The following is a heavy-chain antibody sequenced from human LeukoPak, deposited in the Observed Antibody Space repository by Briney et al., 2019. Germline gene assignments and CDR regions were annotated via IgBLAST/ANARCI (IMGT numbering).Heavy chain of an antibody. D-gene: IGHD5-18*01. J-gene: IGHJ4*02. CDR3: ARRRVRGPNTAMVFSL. CDR1: GFTFSSYW. CDR2: INQDGSEK. V-gene: IGHV3-7*01. Sequence: PGGSLRLSCAASGFTFSSYWMSWVRQAPGKGLEWVAHINQDGSEKYYVDSVKGRFTISRDNAKNSLYLQMNSLRAEDTAVYYCARRRVRGPNTAMVFSLWGEGPLVSVSS.